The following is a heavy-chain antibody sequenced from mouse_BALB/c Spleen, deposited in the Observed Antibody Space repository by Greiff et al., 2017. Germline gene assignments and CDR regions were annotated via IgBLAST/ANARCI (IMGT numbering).Heavy chain of an antibody. Sequence: VKLMESGPGLVAPSQSLSITCTVSGFSLTSYGVHWVRQSPGKGLEWLGVIWSGGSTDYNAAFISRLSISKDNSKSQVFFKMNSLQANDTAIYYCATITTARFAYWGQGTLVTVSA. CDR2: IWSGGST. CDR3: ATITTARFAY. V-gene: IGHV2-2*02. J-gene: IGHJ3*01. CDR1: GFSLTSYG. D-gene: IGHD1-2*01.